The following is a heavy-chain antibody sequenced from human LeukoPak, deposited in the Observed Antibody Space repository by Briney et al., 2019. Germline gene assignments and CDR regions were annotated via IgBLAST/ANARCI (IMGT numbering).Heavy chain of an antibody. CDR2: IYYSGST. J-gene: IGHJ4*02. CDR3: ARGGLYCSGGSCSDYFDY. D-gene: IGHD2-15*01. V-gene: IGHV4-39*07. CDR1: GGSISGSTFY. Sequence: SETLSLTCTVSGGSISGSTFYWGWIRQPPGKGLEWIGTIYYSGSTFYNPSLKSRVTVSVDTSKNQFSLKLSSVTAADTAVYYCARGGLYCSGGSCSDYFDYWGQGTLVTVSS.